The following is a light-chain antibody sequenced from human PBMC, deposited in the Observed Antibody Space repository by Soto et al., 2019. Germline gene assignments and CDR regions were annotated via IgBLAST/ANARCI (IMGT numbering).Light chain of an antibody. CDR2: DAS. Sequence: IPASKSPSSLSAPVGNRVTITCRASQSISTYLNWYQKKPGKAPNLLIYDASRLQSGVPSRFSGSGGGTDFTLSISSVQPEDFATYFCQQSYMDPITFGQGTRLAIK. J-gene: IGKJ5*01. CDR3: QQSYMDPIT. CDR1: QSISTY. V-gene: IGKV1-39*01.